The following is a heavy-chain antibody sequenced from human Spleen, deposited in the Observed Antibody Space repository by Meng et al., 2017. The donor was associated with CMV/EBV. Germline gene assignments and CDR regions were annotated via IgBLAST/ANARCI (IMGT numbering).Heavy chain of an antibody. J-gene: IGHJ4*02. V-gene: IGHV4-34*01. CDR1: GGSFSGYY. D-gene: IGHD3-16*01. Sequence: SETLSLTCAVYGGSFSGYYWSWIRQPPGKGLEWIGEINHSGSTNYNPSLKSRVTISVDTSKNQFSLKLSSVTAADTAVYYCARGPSPSWARYFDYWGQGTLVTVSS. CDR2: INHSGST. CDR3: ARGPSPSWARYFDY.